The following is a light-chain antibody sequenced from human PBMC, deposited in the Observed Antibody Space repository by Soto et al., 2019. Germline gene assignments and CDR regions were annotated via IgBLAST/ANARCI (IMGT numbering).Light chain of an antibody. J-gene: IGKJ4*01. CDR2: DAS. V-gene: IGKV3-15*01. Sequence: EIVMTQSPATLSVSPGERATLSCRASQSVNSNLAWYRQKPGQAPRLLISDASTRATGVPARFSGSGSGTEFTLTISSLQSEDSGIYYCQQYNFWPPLTFCGGTKLEIK. CDR3: QQYNFWPPLT. CDR1: QSVNSN.